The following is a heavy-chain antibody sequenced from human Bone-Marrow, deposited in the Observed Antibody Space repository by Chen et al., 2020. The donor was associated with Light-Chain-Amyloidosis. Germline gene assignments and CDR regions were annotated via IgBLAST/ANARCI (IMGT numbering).Heavy chain of an antibody. CDR3: STLVSGSAFDY. D-gene: IGHD5-12*01. CDR2: IYPDDSDA. J-gene: IGHJ4*02. CDR1: GYTFPNYW. V-gene: IGHV5-51*01. Sequence: EVQLEQSGPEVKKPGESLKISCKGSGYTFPNYWIGWVRQMPGKGLEWMGVIYPDDSDARSSPSFEGQVTISADKSLTTAYLQWRSLKASDPALYSCSTLVSGSAFDYWGPGTLVTVSS.